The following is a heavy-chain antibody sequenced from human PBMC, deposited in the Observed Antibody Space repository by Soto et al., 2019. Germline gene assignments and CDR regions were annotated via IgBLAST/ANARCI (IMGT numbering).Heavy chain of an antibody. J-gene: IGHJ4*01. D-gene: IGHD1-1*01. V-gene: IGHV3-48*01. Sequence: EVQLVDSGGGLVQPGGSLRLSCVASGFTFSHYGMNLVRQAPGKGLEWVSHISSSSSTIYYAESVKGRFTIYRDNAKNSLYLQMNSLRGEDTAVYYCASSFITTVGTTVWGHGTLVTVSS. CDR1: GFTFSHYG. CDR3: ASSFITTVGTTV. CDR2: ISSSSSTI.